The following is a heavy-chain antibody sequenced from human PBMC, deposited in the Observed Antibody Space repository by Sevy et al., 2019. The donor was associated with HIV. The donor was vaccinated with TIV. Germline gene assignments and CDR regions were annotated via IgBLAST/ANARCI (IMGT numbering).Heavy chain of an antibody. D-gene: IGHD1-26*01. CDR3: ARGSRGNFGS. J-gene: IGHJ4*02. Sequence: GGSLRLSCAASGFTFTSDWMHWVRQPPGKGLVWVSHINSDGESIRYADSVKGRFTTSRDNAKNTLYLQMNNLRAEDTAVYYCARGSRGNFGSWGQGTLITVSS. CDR1: GFTFTSDW. V-gene: IGHV3-74*01. CDR2: INSDGESI.